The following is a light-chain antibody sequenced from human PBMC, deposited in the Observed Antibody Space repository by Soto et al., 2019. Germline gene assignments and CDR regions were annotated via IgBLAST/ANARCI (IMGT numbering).Light chain of an antibody. J-gene: IGKJ1*01. Sequence: EIVMTQSPATLSVSPGERATLSCRASQSVSSNLAWYQQKPGQAPRLLISGASTRATGIPARFSGSGSGTVFTLTISRLQSEDFAVYYCQQYNYWPPWTFGQGTKVEIK. V-gene: IGKV3-15*01. CDR3: QQYNYWPPWT. CDR1: QSVSSN. CDR2: GAS.